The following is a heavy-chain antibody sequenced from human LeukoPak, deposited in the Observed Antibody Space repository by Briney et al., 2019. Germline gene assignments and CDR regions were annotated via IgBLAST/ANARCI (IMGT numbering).Heavy chain of an antibody. Sequence: GGSLRLSCAASGFTFSSYAMHWVRQAPGKGLEWVAVISYDGSNKYYADSVKGRFTISRDNSKNTPYLQMNSLRAEDTAVYYCARHLEPNYYYMDVWGKGTTVTVSS. V-gene: IGHV3-30-3*01. D-gene: IGHD3-3*01. CDR1: GFTFSSYA. J-gene: IGHJ6*03. CDR3: ARHLEPNYYYMDV. CDR2: ISYDGSNK.